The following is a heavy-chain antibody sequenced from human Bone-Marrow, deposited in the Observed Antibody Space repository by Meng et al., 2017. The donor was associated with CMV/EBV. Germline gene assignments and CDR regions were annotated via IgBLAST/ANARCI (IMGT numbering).Heavy chain of an antibody. J-gene: IGHJ1*01. CDR2: ISGSGVST. V-gene: IGHV3-23*01. CDR1: GFTFSSYA. Sequence: GESLKISCAASGFTFSSYAMSWVRQAPGKGLEWVSSISGSGVSTNYADSVKGRFTISRDNSKNTLYLQMNSLRAEDTALYYCAKACSSTTCLGDWGQGTVVTVSS. CDR3: AKACSSTTCLGD. D-gene: IGHD2-2*01.